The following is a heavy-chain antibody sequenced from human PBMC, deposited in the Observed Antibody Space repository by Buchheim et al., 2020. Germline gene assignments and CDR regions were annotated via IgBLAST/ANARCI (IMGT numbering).Heavy chain of an antibody. V-gene: IGHV3-30*18. CDR3: AKDETPWSGYPRGPDY. J-gene: IGHJ4*02. D-gene: IGHD3-3*01. Sequence: QVQLVESGGGVVQPGRSLRLSCAASGFTFSSYGMHWVRQAPGKGLEWVAVISYDGSNKYYADSVKGRFTISRDNSKNTLYLQMNSLRAEDTAVYYCAKDETPWSGYPRGPDYWGQGTL. CDR1: GFTFSSYG. CDR2: ISYDGSNK.